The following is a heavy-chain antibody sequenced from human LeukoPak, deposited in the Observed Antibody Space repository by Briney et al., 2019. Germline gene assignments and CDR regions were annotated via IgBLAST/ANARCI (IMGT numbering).Heavy chain of an antibody. V-gene: IGHV3-33*01. D-gene: IGHD3-9*01. CDR3: ARDFDKRTHYYYYGMDV. J-gene: IGHJ6*02. CDR1: GFTFSSYG. Sequence: GGSLRLSCAASGFTFSSYGMHWVRQAPGKGLEWVAVIWYDGSNKYYAGSVKGRFTISRDNSKNTLYLQMNSLRAEDTAVYYCARDFDKRTHYYYYGMDVWGQGTTVTVSS. CDR2: IWYDGSNK.